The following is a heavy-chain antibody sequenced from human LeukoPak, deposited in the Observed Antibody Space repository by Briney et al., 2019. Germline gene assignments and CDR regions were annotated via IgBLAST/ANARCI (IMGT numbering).Heavy chain of an antibody. CDR1: GFTFSSYG. Sequence: GGSLRLSCAASGFTFSSYGMNWVRQAPGKGLEWVSYISSSSSTIYYADSVKGRFTISRDNAKNSLYLQMNSLRAEDTAVYYCASSSWYITHDAFDIWGQGTMVAVSS. J-gene: IGHJ3*02. CDR3: ASSSWYITHDAFDI. CDR2: ISSSSSTI. V-gene: IGHV3-48*04. D-gene: IGHD6-13*01.